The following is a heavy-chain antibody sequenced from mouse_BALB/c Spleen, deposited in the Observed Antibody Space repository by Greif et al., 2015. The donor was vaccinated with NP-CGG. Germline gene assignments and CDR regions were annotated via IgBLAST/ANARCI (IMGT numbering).Heavy chain of an antibody. CDR1: GFNIKDTY. CDR3: AMGNHYYAMDY. V-gene: IGHV14-3*02. CDR2: IDPANGNT. J-gene: IGHJ4*01. Sequence: VQLQQSGAELVKPGASVKLSCTASGFNIKDTYMHWVKQRPEQGLEWIGRIDPANGNTKYDPKFQGKATITADTSSNTAYLQLSSLTSEDTAVYYCAMGNHYYAMDYWGQGTSVTVSS. D-gene: IGHD2-1*01.